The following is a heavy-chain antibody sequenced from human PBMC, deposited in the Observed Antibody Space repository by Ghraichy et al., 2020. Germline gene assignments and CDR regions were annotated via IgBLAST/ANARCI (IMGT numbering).Heavy chain of an antibody. CDR1: GFTFSSYA. Sequence: GGSLRLSCAASGFTFSSYAMSWVRQAPGKGLEWVSAISGSGGSTYYADSVKGRFTISRDNSKNTLYLKMNSLRAEDTAVYYCAKGRGGTVTASPDDAFDIWGQGTMVTVSS. V-gene: IGHV3-23*01. CDR2: ISGSGGST. J-gene: IGHJ3*02. CDR3: AKGRGGTVTASPDDAFDI. D-gene: IGHD2-21*02.